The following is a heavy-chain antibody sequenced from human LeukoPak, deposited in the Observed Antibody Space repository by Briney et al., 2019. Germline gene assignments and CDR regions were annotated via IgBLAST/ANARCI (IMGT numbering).Heavy chain of an antibody. V-gene: IGHV4-39*01. J-gene: IGHJ4*02. Sequence: SETLSLTCTVSGGPISSNSYSWEWIRQPPGKGLEWIANIYYSGNTNYNPSLESRVTISVDASENQFSLKLNSVTAADTAVYYCARRIHGSSHVDCWGQGTLVTVSS. D-gene: IGHD6-13*01. CDR1: GGPISSNSYS. CDR2: IYYSGNT. CDR3: ARRIHGSSHVDC.